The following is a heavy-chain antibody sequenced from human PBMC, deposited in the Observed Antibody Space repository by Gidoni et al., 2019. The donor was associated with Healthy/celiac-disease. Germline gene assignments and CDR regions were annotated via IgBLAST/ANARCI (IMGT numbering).Heavy chain of an antibody. CDR2: IRSKANSYAT. Sequence: EGQLVASGGGSVQPGGSLKLSCAASGFTFSASAMHWVRQASGKGLEWVGRIRSKANSYATAYAASVKGRFTISRDDSKNTAYLQMNSLKTEDTAVYYCTSTSPYYDFWSGWPRFDYWGQGTLVTVSS. J-gene: IGHJ4*02. V-gene: IGHV3-73*02. CDR1: GFTFSASA. CDR3: TSTSPYYDFWSGWPRFDY. D-gene: IGHD3-3*01.